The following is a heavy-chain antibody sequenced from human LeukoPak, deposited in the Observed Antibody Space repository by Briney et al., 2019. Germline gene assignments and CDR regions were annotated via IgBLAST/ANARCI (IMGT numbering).Heavy chain of an antibody. CDR3: ARHRVTNIYHFDY. CDR1: GFTVSSNY. Sequence: GGSLRLSCAASGFTVSSNYMSWVRQAPGKGLEWVSIIYSGGSTFYADSVKGRFTISRDNSKNTLYLQMNSLRAEDTAVYYCARHRVTNIYHFDYWGQGTLVTVSS. J-gene: IGHJ4*02. CDR2: IYSGGST. D-gene: IGHD4-17*01. V-gene: IGHV3-53*01.